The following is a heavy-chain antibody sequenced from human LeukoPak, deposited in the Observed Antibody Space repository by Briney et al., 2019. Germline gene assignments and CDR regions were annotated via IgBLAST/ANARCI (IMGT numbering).Heavy chain of an antibody. CDR2: IWYDGSNK. Sequence: GRSPRLSCAASGFTFSSYGMHWVRQAPGKGLEWVAVIWYDGSNKYYADSVKGRFTISRDNSKNTLYLQMNSLRAEDTAVYYCARDQYYYYYGMDVWGQGTTVTVSS. CDR1: GFTFSSYG. J-gene: IGHJ6*02. V-gene: IGHV3-33*01. CDR3: ARDQYYYYYGMDV.